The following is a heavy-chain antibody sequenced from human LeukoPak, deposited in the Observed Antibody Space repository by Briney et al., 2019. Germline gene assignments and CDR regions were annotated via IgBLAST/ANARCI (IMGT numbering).Heavy chain of an antibody. CDR1: GYTFTSYA. Sequence: ASVKVSCKASGYTFTSYAMNWVRQAPGQGLEWMGWINTNTGNPTYAQGFTGRFVFSLDTSVSTAYLQISSLKAEDTAVYYCARAQWRREYNGYDEIDYWGQGTLVTVSS. CDR2: INTNTGNP. J-gene: IGHJ4*02. D-gene: IGHD5-12*01. CDR3: ARAQWRREYNGYDEIDY. V-gene: IGHV7-4-1*02.